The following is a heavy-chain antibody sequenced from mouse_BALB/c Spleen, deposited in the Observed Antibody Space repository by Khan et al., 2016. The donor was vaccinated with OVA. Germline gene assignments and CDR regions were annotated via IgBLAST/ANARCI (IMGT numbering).Heavy chain of an antibody. D-gene: IGHD1-1*01. CDR3: SRPHSYGSNYYFDY. CDR2: ISTGGNKT. J-gene: IGHJ2*01. V-gene: IGHV5-12-1*01. CDR1: GFAFSSYD. Sequence: EVELVESGGGLVKPGGSLKLSCAASGFAFSSYDMSWVRQTPEKRLEWVAFISTGGNKTYYPDSVKGRFTISRDNAKNTLYLQMSSLKSEDTAVYYWSRPHSYGSNYYFDYWGQGTPLTVSS.